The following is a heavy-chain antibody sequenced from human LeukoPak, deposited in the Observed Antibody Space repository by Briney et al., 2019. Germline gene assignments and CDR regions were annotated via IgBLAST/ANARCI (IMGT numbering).Heavy chain of an antibody. CDR1: GYTFTGYY. J-gene: IGHJ5*02. CDR2: INPNSGGT. Sequence: ASVKVSCKASGYTFTGYYIHWVRQAPGQGLEWMGWINPNSGGTNYAQKFQGRVTMTRDTSISTAYMELSRLRSDDTAVYYCARGGPSFGSKYNWFDPWGQGTLVTVSS. CDR3: ARGGPSFGSKYNWFDP. V-gene: IGHV1-2*02. D-gene: IGHD3-10*01.